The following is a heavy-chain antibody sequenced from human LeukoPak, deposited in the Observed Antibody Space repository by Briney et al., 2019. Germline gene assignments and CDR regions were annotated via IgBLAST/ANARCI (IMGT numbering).Heavy chain of an antibody. CDR3: ASVHSSGWSYYMDV. J-gene: IGHJ6*03. CDR2: VSGSGGYT. D-gene: IGHD6-19*01. V-gene: IGHV3-23*01. Sequence: GGSLRLSCAASGFTFSSFAMSWVRQAPGKGLEWVSGVSGSGGYTYYADSVKGRFTISRDNSKNTLYPQMNSLRAEDTAVYYCASVHSSGWSYYMDVWGKGTTVTVSS. CDR1: GFTFSSFA.